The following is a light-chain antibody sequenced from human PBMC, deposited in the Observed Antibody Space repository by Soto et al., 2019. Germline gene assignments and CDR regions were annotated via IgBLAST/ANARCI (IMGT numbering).Light chain of an antibody. V-gene: IGKV3-15*01. J-gene: IGKJ2*01. CDR1: QSVSID. Sequence: EIVMTQSPATLSVSPGERATLSCRASQSVSIDLAWYQQKPGQAPRLLIYGASTRATGIPARFSGSGSGTEFTLPISSLQSEDFAVYYCQQYNNWPLTFGQGTKLEIK. CDR3: QQYNNWPLT. CDR2: GAS.